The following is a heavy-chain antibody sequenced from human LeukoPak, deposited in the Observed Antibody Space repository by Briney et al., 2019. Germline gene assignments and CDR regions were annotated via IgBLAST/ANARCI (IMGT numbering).Heavy chain of an antibody. CDR2: INPNSGGT. D-gene: IGHD2-21*02. V-gene: IGHV1-2*02. J-gene: IGHJ4*02. CDR3: ARDQKHIVVVTARSIDN. CDR1: GYTFTGYY. Sequence: ASVKVSCRASGYTFTGYYMHWVRQAPGQGLEWMGWINPNSGGTNYAQKFQGRVTMTRDTSISTAYMELRSLTSDDTAIYYCARDQKHIVVVTARSIDNWGQGTLVTVSS.